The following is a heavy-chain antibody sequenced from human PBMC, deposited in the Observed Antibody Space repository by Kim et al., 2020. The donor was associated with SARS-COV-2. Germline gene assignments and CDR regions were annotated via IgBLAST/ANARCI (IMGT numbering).Heavy chain of an antibody. D-gene: IGHD6-19*01. CDR3: AAIAVAGSFSY. CDR1: GGSFSGYY. Sequence: SETLSLTCAVYGGSFSGYYWSWIRQPPGKGLEWIGEINHSGSTNYNPSLKSRVTISVDTSKNQFSLKLSSVTAADTAVYYCAAIAVAGSFSYWGQGTLVTVSA. CDR2: INHSGST. J-gene: IGHJ4*02. V-gene: IGHV4-34*01.